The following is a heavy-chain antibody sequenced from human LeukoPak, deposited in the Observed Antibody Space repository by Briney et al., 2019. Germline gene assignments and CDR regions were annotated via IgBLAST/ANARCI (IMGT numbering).Heavy chain of an antibody. CDR2: IYYSGST. CDR1: GGSISSYY. J-gene: IGHJ4*02. Sequence: SETLSLTCTVSGGSISSYYWSWIRQPPGKGLEWIGDIYYSGSTNYNPSLKSRVTISVDTSKNQFSLKLSSVTAADTAVYYCARGPVPLATANFDYWGQGTLVTVSS. CDR3: ARGPVPLATANFDY. D-gene: IGHD5-12*01. V-gene: IGHV4-59*08.